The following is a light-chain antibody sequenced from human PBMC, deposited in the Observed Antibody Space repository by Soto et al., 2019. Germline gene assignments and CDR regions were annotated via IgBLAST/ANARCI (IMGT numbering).Light chain of an antibody. V-gene: IGKV1-27*01. CDR2: ATS. Sequence: DAQMTQSPSSLSAFVGDRVTITCRASQGIAPYLAWFQQKPGKVPKLLIYATSTLQSGVPSRFSGSGSGTDFTLTINSLQPEDVGTYYCQKYNSAPLTFGGWTKVEIK. CDR1: QGIAPY. J-gene: IGKJ4*01. CDR3: QKYNSAPLT.